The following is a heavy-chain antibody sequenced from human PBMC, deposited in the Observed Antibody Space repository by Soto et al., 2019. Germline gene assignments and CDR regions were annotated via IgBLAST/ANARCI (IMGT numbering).Heavy chain of an antibody. CDR1: GYTFTSYA. Sequence: QVQLVQSGAEVKKPGASVKVSCKASGYTFTSYAMHWVRQAPGQRLEWMGWINAGNGNTKYSQKFRGRVTITRDTSASTAYMELSSLRSEDTAVYYCARDPDDILTGYFLDYWGQGTLVTVSS. CDR2: INAGNGNT. J-gene: IGHJ4*02. CDR3: ARDPDDILTGYFLDY. V-gene: IGHV1-3*01. D-gene: IGHD3-9*01.